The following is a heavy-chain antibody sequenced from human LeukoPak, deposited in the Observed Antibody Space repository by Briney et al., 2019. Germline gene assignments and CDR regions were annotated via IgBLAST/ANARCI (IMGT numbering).Heavy chain of an antibody. J-gene: IGHJ4*02. CDR1: GGSISSYY. V-gene: IGHV4-59*01. Sequence: SETLSLTCTVSGGSISSYYWSWIRQPPGKGLEWIGYIYYSGSTNYNPSLKSRVTISVDTSKHQFSLALSSVTAADTAVYYCARLPDYYDSNGYYFDYWGQGTLVTVSS. CDR3: ARLPDYYDSNGYYFDY. CDR2: IYYSGST. D-gene: IGHD3-22*01.